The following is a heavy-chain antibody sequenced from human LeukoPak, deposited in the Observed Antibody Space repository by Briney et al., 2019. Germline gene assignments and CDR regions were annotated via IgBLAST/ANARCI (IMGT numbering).Heavy chain of an antibody. CDR1: GFTFSSYS. Sequence: GGSLRLSCAASGFTFSSYSMNWVRQAPGKGLEWVSSVSSSSSSYIYYADSVKGRFTISRDNAKNSLYLQMNSLRAEDTAVYYCASHGDPPVGDYYYGMDVWGQGTTVTVSS. D-gene: IGHD7-27*01. CDR2: VSSSSSSYI. V-gene: IGHV3-21*01. CDR3: ASHGDPPVGDYYYGMDV. J-gene: IGHJ6*02.